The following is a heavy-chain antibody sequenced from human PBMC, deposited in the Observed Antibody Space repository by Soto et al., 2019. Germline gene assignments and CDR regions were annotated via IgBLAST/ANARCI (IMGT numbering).Heavy chain of an antibody. CDR3: ARRATVRRDYYYYGMDV. D-gene: IGHD4-17*01. Sequence: GASVKVSCKASGYTFTSYGISWVRQAPGQGLEWMGWISAYNGNTNYAQKLQGRVTMTTDTSTSTAYMELRSLRSDDTAVYYCARRATVRRDYYYYGMDVWGQGTTVTVSS. J-gene: IGHJ6*02. CDR2: ISAYNGNT. CDR1: GYTFTSYG. V-gene: IGHV1-18*01.